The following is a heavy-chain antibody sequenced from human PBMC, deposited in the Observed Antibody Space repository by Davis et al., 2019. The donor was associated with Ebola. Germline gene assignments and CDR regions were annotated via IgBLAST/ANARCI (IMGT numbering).Heavy chain of an antibody. J-gene: IGHJ4*02. D-gene: IGHD6-19*01. CDR1: GGTFSSYA. CDR3: ASLDSSGWGLDY. CDR2: IIPIFGTA. V-gene: IGHV1-69*13. Sequence: AASVKVSCKASGGTFSSYAISWVRQAPGQGLEWMGGIIPIFGTANYAQKFQGRVTITADESTSTAYMELSSLRAEDTAVYYCASLDSSGWGLDYWGQGTLVTVSS.